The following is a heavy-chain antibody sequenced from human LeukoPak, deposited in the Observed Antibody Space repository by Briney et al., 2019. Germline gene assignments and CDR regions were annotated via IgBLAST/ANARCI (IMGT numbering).Heavy chain of an antibody. CDR1: GGTFSSYA. CDR2: IIPIFGTA. J-gene: IGHJ4*02. CDR3: ARGYSSGWLNYFDY. V-gene: IGHV1-69*05. D-gene: IGHD6-19*01. Sequence: GASVKVSCKASGGTFSSYAISWVRQAPGQGLEWMGGIIPIFGTANYAQKLQGRVTMTTDTSTSTAYMELRSLRSDDTAVYYCARGYSSGWLNYFDYWGQGTLVTVSS.